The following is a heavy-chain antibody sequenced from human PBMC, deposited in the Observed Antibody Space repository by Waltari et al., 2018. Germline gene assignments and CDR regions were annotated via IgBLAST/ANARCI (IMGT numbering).Heavy chain of an antibody. CDR2: IDYTGST. Sequence: QVQLQESGPGLLKPSEPLSLTCTVPGGPISSTLWTWIRQSPGKGLEWIGNIDYTGSTKYNPSLRSRVTISVDTSKTQFSLRLSSVTAADTAVYYCARFVRGRYFDYWGQGSLATVSS. CDR1: GGPISSTL. V-gene: IGHV4-59*01. CDR3: ARFVRGRYFDY. D-gene: IGHD6-6*01. J-gene: IGHJ4*02.